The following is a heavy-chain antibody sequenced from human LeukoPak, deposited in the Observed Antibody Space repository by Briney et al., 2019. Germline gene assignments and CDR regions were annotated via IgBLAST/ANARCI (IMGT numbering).Heavy chain of an antibody. D-gene: IGHD4-17*01. J-gene: IGHJ4*02. CDR3: ARGKGYGDYQYFFDY. CDR2: INHSGGI. V-gene: IGHV4-34*01. Sequence: SETLSLTCAVYGGSFSGYYWSWLRQPPGKGLEGIGGINHSGGIIYNPSLNSRVTISLDTSKTQLSLKLKSVTAADRAVYFCARGKGYGDYQYFFDYWGQGILVTVSS. CDR1: GGSFSGYY.